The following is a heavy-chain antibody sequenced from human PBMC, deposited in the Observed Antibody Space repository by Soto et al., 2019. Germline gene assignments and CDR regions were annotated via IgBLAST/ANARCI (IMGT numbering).Heavy chain of an antibody. J-gene: IGHJ4*02. Sequence: NPSETLSLTCTVSGDSISSSSYHWGWIRHPPGKGLEWIGSVYYSGSTYYNPSLKSRVTISVDASKNQFSLNLSSVTAADTAVYYCARHRGPTGPNYWGQGTLVTVSS. D-gene: IGHD3-10*01. V-gene: IGHV4-39*01. CDR2: VYYSGST. CDR1: GDSISSSSYH. CDR3: ARHRGPTGPNY.